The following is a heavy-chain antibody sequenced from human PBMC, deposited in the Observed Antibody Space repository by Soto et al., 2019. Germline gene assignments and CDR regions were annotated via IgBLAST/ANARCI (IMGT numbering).Heavy chain of an antibody. CDR3: ARLVYYYYYMYV. V-gene: IGHV4-59*08. Sequence: QVQLQESGPGLVKPSETLSLTCTVSGGSISSYYWSWIRQPPGKGLEWIGYIYYSGSTNYNPSLKSRVTISVDPSKNQSSLKLSSVTAADTAVYYCARLVYYYYYMYVWCKGTTVTVSS. J-gene: IGHJ6*03. CDR1: GGSISSYY. CDR2: IYYSGST.